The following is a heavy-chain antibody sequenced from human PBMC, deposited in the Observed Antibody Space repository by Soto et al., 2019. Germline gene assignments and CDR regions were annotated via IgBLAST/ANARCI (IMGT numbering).Heavy chain of an antibody. V-gene: IGHV4-39*01. J-gene: IGHJ4*02. Sequence: SETLSLTCTVSGGSISSSSCYWGWRRQPPGKGVEWVGSSYNSGSTYYHPSIRSGATISENTYKNQFSMQLSSVTAADTAVYYCARATAKLRSRNCDYWGQGRWVTVSS. CDR3: ARATAKLRSRNCDY. CDR1: GGSISSSSCY. D-gene: IGHD1-1*01. CDR2: SYNSGST.